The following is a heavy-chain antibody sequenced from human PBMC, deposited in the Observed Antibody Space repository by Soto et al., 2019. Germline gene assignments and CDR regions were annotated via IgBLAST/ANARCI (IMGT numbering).Heavy chain of an antibody. CDR2: IRSEANTYAT. CDR3: ITLNDITMVPQAE. J-gene: IGHJ4*01. D-gene: IGHD3-10*01. Sequence: EVQLVQSGGGVVQPGGSLKLSCAASGFTFSASAIHWVRQASGKGLEWVGRIRSEANTYATAYAASVIGRFTISRDDSESTAHLQMNSLKAADTAMYYCITLNDITMVPQAEWGRGTLVTVCS. V-gene: IGHV3-73*01. CDR1: GFTFSASA.